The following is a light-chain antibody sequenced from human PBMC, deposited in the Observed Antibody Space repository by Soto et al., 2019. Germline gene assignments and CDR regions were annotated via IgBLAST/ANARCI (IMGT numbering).Light chain of an antibody. CDR3: QQYGNSSQT. J-gene: IGKJ1*01. CDR1: QSVSSD. CDR2: GAS. Sequence: EIVMTQSPATLSVSPGERATLSCRASQSVSSDLAWYHQKPGQAPRLLIYGASTRATGIPARFSGSGSGTEITLTINILQSEDFATYYCQQYGNSSQTFGQGTKVDIK. V-gene: IGKV3-15*01.